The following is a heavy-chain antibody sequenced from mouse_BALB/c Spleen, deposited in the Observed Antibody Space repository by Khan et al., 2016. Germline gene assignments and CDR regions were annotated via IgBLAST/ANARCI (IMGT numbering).Heavy chain of an antibody. CDR2: ISDGGSYT. CDR1: GYTFSVYY. V-gene: IGHV5-4*02. J-gene: IGHJ3*01. Sequence: EVELVESGGGLVKPGGSLKLSCAASGYTFSVYYMYWVRQTPEKRLEWVATISDGGSYTYYPDSVKGRFTISRDNAKNNLYLQMSSLKSEDTAMYYCARDDRWFAYWGQGTLVTVSA. CDR3: ARDDRWFAY. D-gene: IGHD2-14*01.